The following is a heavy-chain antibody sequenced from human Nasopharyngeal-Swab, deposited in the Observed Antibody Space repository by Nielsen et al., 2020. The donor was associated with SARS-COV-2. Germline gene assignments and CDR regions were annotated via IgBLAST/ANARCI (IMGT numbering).Heavy chain of an antibody. Sequence: GESLKISCAASGFTFSGYAMHWVRQAPGKGLEYVSAITNNGGSTYYANSVKGRFTISRDNSKNTLYLQMGSLRAEDMAVYYCARVGTSGWYDYWGQGTLATVSS. CDR3: ARVGTSGWYDY. CDR1: GFTFSGYA. J-gene: IGHJ4*02. D-gene: IGHD6-19*01. CDR2: ITNNGGST. V-gene: IGHV3-64*01.